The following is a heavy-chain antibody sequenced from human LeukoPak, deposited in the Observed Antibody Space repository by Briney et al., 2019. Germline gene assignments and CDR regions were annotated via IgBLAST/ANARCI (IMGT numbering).Heavy chain of an antibody. CDR2: INQDGSEK. V-gene: IGHV3-7*04. CDR3: ARGRIGSY. D-gene: IGHD3-22*01. J-gene: IGHJ4*02. Sequence: PGGSLRLSCAVPGFTFSSYWMSWVRQAPGKGLEWVANINQDGSEKYYVDSVKGRFTVSRDNAKNSLYLQMNSLRAEDTAVYYCARGRIGSYWGQGTLVTVSS. CDR1: GFTFSSYW.